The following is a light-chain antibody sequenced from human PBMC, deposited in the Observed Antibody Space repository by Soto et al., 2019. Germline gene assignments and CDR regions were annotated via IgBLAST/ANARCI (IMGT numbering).Light chain of an antibody. CDR3: QQRSNWPRLT. CDR2: DAS. CDR1: QSVSSD. J-gene: IGKJ4*01. Sequence: EIVLTQSPATLSLSPWERATLSCRASQSVSSDLAWYQQKPGQAPRLLIYDASNRATGIPARFSGSGSGTDFTLTISSLEPEDFAVYYCQQRSNWPRLTFGGGTKVEIK. V-gene: IGKV3-11*01.